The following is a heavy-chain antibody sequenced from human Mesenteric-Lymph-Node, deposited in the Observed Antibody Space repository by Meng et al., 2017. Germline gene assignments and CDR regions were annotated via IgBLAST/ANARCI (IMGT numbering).Heavy chain of an antibody. J-gene: IGHJ5*02. Sequence: ASVKVSCKASGYTFTSYDINWVRQATGQGLEWMGWMNPNSGNTGYAQKFQGRVTITRNTSISTAYMELSSLRSEDTAVYYCARPSEGSATVTLLDRWGQGTLVTVSS. D-gene: IGHD4-17*01. CDR1: GYTFTSYD. CDR2: MNPNSGNT. CDR3: ARPSEGSATVTLLDR. V-gene: IGHV1-8*03.